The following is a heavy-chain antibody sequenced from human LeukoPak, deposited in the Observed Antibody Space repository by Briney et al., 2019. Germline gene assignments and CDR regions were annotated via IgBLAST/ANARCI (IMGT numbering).Heavy chain of an antibody. V-gene: IGHV1-18*01. CDR1: GYTFSNFG. Sequence: ASVRVSCKTSGYTFSNFGINWVRQAPGQGLEWMGWISAYNGNTNYAQKLQDRVTMTTDTSTSTAYMELRSLRSDDTAVYYCARVRKLDSSGYYYFPDYWGQGTLVTVSS. CDR2: ISAYNGNT. CDR3: ARVRKLDSSGYYYFPDY. D-gene: IGHD3-22*01. J-gene: IGHJ4*02.